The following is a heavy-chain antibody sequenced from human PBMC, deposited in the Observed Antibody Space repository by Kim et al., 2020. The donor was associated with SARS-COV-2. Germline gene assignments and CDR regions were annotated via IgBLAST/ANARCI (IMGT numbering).Heavy chain of an antibody. V-gene: IGHV1-69*13. CDR1: GGTFSSYA. CDR2: IIPIFGTA. CDR3: ARAGYSSGWSYWYFDL. D-gene: IGHD6-19*01. J-gene: IGHJ2*01. Sequence: SVKVSCKASGGTFSSYAISWVRQAPGQGLEWMGGIIPIFGTANYAQKFQGRVTITADESTSTAYMELSSLRSEDTAVYYCARAGYSSGWSYWYFDLWGRGTLVTVSS.